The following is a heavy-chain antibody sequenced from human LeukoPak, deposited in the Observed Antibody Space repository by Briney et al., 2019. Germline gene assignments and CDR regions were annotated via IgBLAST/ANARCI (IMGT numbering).Heavy chain of an antibody. V-gene: IGHV1-18*01. CDR1: GYTFTSYG. CDR3: ATRLNVYCSGGSCYSNYYYYGMDV. CDR2: ISAYNGNT. J-gene: IGHJ6*02. D-gene: IGHD2-15*01. Sequence: ASVKVSCKASGYTFTSYGISWVRQAPGQGLEWMGWISAYNGNTNYAQKFQGRVTITADKSTSTAYMELSSLRSEDTAVYYCATRLNVYCSGGSCYSNYYYYGMDVWGQGTTVTVSS.